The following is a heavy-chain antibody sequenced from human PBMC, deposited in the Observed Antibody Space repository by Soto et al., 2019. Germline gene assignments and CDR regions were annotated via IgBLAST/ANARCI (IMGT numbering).Heavy chain of an antibody. CDR1: GGSISSDY. D-gene: IGHD3-16*01. CDR2: IYYSGSI. J-gene: IGHJ5*02. Sequence: PSETLSLTCTVSGGSISSDYWSWIRQPPGKGLEWIGYIYYSGSINYNPSLKSRVTISLDTSKNQFSLKLSSVTAADTAVYYCARRVWDGHNRFDPWGQGTLVTVSS. V-gene: IGHV4-59*08. CDR3: ARRVWDGHNRFDP.